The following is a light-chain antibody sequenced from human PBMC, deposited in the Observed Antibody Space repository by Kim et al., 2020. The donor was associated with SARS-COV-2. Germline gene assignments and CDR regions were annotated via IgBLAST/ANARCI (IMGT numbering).Light chain of an antibody. Sequence: SASVGDRVTITCRASRSISSWLAWYQQKPGKAPKFLIYDASSLESGVPSRFSGSGSGTEFTLTISSLQPDDFATYYCQQYYSYYSFGQGTKVDIK. V-gene: IGKV1-5*01. CDR2: DAS. J-gene: IGKJ2*01. CDR1: RSISSW. CDR3: QQYYSYYS.